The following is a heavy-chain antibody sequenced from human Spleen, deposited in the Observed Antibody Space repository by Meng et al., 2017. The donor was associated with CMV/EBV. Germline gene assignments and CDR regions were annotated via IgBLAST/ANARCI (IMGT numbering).Heavy chain of an antibody. D-gene: IGHD3-10*01. V-gene: IGHV5-51*01. CDR1: GYSFTTYW. Sequence: KVSCKASGYSFTTYWIGWVRQMPGKGLEWMGIIFPDDSDTRYSPSFQGQVTISADKSLTTTYPQWSSLKASDTAIYYCARRYGSGSSPFDYWGQGSLVTVSS. J-gene: IGHJ4*02. CDR2: IFPDDSDT. CDR3: ARRYGSGSSPFDY.